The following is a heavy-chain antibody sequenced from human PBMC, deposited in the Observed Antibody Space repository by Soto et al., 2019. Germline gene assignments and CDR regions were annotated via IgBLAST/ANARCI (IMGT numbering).Heavy chain of an antibody. D-gene: IGHD5-18*01. V-gene: IGHV4-30-4*01. Sequence: TLSLTCTVSGGSISSGDYYWSWIRQPPGKGLEWIGYIYYSGSTYYNPSLKSRVTISVDTSKNQFSLKLSSVTAADTAVYYCARHTAMGHFDYWGQGTLVTVSS. CDR1: GGSISSGDYY. J-gene: IGHJ4*02. CDR3: ARHTAMGHFDY. CDR2: IYYSGST.